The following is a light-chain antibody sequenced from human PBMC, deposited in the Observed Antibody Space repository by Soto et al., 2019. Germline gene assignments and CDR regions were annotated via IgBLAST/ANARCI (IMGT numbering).Light chain of an antibody. CDR3: QHYGSSPWT. CDR1: QSVSSY. J-gene: IGKJ1*01. Sequence: IVLTQPPATLSLSPGERATLSCRASQSVSSYLAWYQQKPGQAPRLLIFDASNRATGIPARFSGSGSGTDFTLTISRLEPEDFAVYYCQHYGSSPWTFGQGTKVDIK. CDR2: DAS. V-gene: IGKV3-11*01.